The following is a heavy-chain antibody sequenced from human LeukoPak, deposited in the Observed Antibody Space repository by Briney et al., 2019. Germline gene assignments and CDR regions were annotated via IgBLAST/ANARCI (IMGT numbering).Heavy chain of an antibody. CDR3: AELGITMIGGV. CDR1: GFTFSSYS. D-gene: IGHD3-10*02. Sequence: GGSLRLSCAASGFTFSSYSMHWVRQAPGKGLEWVSYISSSGSTIYYADSVKGRFTISRDNAKNSLYLQMNGLRAEDTAVYYCAELGITMIGGVWGKGTTVTISS. J-gene: IGHJ6*04. CDR2: ISSSGSTI. V-gene: IGHV3-48*04.